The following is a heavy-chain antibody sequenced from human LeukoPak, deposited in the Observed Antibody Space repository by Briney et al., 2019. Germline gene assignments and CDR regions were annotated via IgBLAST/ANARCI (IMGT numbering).Heavy chain of an antibody. CDR3: ARGGGYYDGFDP. V-gene: IGHV4-59*01. D-gene: IGHD3-22*01. CDR1: GGSISSYY. J-gene: IGHJ5*02. CDR2: IYYSGNT. Sequence: SETLSLTCTVSGGSISSYYWSWIRQPPGKRLEWIGYIYYSGNTNYNPSLKSRVTISVDTSKNQFSLKLSSVTAADTAVYYCARGGGYYDGFDPWGQGTLVTVSS.